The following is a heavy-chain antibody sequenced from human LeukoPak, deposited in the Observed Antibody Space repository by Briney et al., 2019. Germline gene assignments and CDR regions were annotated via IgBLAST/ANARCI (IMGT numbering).Heavy chain of an antibody. CDR3: ARAIFNDYGSGGNYFDY. Sequence: GGSLRLSCAASGFTFSSYWMHWVRQAPGKGLVWVSRINSDGSSTSYADSVKGRFTISRDNAKNTLYLQMNSLRAEDTAVYYCARAIFNDYGSGGNYFDYWGQGTLVTVSS. D-gene: IGHD3-10*01. V-gene: IGHV3-74*01. CDR2: INSDGSST. J-gene: IGHJ4*02. CDR1: GFTFSSYW.